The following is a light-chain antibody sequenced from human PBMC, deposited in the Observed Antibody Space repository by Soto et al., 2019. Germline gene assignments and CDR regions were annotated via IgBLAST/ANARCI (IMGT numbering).Light chain of an antibody. CDR1: QEISKF. Sequence: DIQMTQSPSSLSASVGDRVTITCQASQEISKFLNWYQQKPGKAPKLLIYDASDLETGVPSRFSGSGSGTDFTLTIISLQPEDIGTYYCQQYDDLLPLTFGGGTKVEIK. CDR3: QQYDDLLPLT. V-gene: IGKV1-33*01. CDR2: DAS. J-gene: IGKJ4*01.